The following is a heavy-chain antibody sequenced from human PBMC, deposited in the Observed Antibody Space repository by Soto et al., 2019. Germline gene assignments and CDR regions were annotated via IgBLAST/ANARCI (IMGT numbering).Heavy chain of an antibody. CDR1: GFTFSSYW. V-gene: IGHV3-7*01. D-gene: IGHD2-15*01. CDR2: IKQDGSEK. CDR3: ARVGYCSGGSCYSTRKDAFDI. J-gene: IGHJ3*02. Sequence: GGALRLSCAASGFTFSSYWMSWVRQAPGKGLEWVANIKQDGSEKYYVDSVKGRFTISRDNAKNSLYLQMNSLRAEDTAVYYCARVGYCSGGSCYSTRKDAFDIWGQGTMVTVSS.